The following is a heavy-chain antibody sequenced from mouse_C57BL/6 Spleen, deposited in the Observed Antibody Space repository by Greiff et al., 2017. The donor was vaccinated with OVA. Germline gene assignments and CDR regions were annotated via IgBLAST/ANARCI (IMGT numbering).Heavy chain of an antibody. D-gene: IGHD2-4*01. CDR1: GFSFNTYA. J-gene: IGHJ4*01. V-gene: IGHV10-1*01. CDR3: VRRDDFYYAMDY. CDR2: IRSKSNNYAT. Sequence: GGGLVQPKGSLKLSCAASGFSFNTYAMNWVRQAPGKGLEWVARIRSKSNNYATYYADSVKDRFTISRDDSESMLYLQMNNLKTEDTAMYYCVRRDDFYYAMDYWGQGTSVTVSS.